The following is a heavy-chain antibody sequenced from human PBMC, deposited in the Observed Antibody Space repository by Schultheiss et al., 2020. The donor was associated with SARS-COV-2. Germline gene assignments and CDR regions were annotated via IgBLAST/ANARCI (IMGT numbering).Heavy chain of an antibody. J-gene: IGHJ4*02. V-gene: IGHV3-23*01. CDR1: GFTFSSYA. CDR3: ARDLPCSGGSCEIDY. CDR2: ISGSGGST. Sequence: GGSLRLSCAASGFTFSSYAMSWVRQAPGKGLEWVSAISGSGGSTYYADSVKGRFTISRDNSKNTLYLQMNSLRAEDTAVYYCARDLPCSGGSCEIDYWGQGTLVTVSS. D-gene: IGHD2-15*01.